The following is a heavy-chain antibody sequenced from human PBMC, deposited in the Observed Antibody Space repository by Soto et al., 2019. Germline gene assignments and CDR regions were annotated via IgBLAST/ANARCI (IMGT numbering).Heavy chain of an antibody. CDR3: ARAGGGYCSGGSCYGDNWFDP. CDR2: ISAYNGNT. CDR1: GYTFTSYG. D-gene: IGHD2-15*01. V-gene: IGHV1-18*01. Sequence: QVQLVQSGAEVKKPGASVKVSCKASGYTFTSYGISWVRQAPGQGLEWMGWISAYNGNTNYAQKLQGRVTMTTDTSTSTAYMELRSLRSDDTAVYYCARAGGGYCSGGSCYGDNWFDPWGQVTLVTVSS. J-gene: IGHJ5*02.